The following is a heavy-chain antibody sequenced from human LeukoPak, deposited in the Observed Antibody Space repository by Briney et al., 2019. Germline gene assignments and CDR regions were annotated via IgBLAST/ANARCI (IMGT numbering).Heavy chain of an antibody. CDR1: GYTFTGYY. D-gene: IGHD2-15*01. Sequence: ASVKVSCKASGYTFTGYYMHWVRQAPGQGLEWMGWINPNSGGTNYAQKFQGRVTMTRDTSISTAYMELSRLRSDDTAVYYCARDGARGYCSGGSCYDYYYYMDVWGKGTTVTIYS. J-gene: IGHJ6*03. V-gene: IGHV1-2*02. CDR2: INPNSGGT. CDR3: ARDGARGYCSGGSCYDYYYYMDV.